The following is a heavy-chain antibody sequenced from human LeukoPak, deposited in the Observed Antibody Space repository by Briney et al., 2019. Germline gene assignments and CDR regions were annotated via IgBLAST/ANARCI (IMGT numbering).Heavy chain of an antibody. V-gene: IGHV3-30*02. CDR3: AKGVGVVRAYYGSGSFFDY. CDR1: GFTFSSYG. D-gene: IGHD3-10*01. CDR2: IRYDGSNK. J-gene: IGHJ4*02. Sequence: PGGSLRLSCAASGFTFSSYGMHWVRQAPGKGLEWVAFIRYDGSNKYCADSVKGRFTISRDNSKNTLYLQMNSLRAEDTAVYYCAKGVGVVRAYYGSGSFFDYWGQGTLVTVSS.